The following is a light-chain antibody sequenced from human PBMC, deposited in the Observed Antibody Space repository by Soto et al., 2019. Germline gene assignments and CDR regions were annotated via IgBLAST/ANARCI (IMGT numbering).Light chain of an antibody. V-gene: IGLV3-1*01. CDR3: LACDTHAAVYV. Sequence: SYELTQPPSVSVSPGQTASITCSGYKLGDRYTCLYHQKPGQSPVLVIYQDNKRPSAIPERFSGSKFGDTATLTISGTQAMYEADYYCLACDTHAAVYVFGTGTKVTVL. CDR1: KLGDRY. CDR2: QDN. J-gene: IGLJ1*01.